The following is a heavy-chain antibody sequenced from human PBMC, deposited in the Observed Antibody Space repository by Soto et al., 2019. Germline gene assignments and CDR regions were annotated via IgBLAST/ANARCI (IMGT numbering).Heavy chain of an antibody. CDR1: GGSISSGGYY. D-gene: IGHD3-9*01. Sequence: QVQLQESGPGLVKPSQTLSLTCTVSGGSISSGGYYWSWIPQHPGKGLEWIGYIYYSGSTYYNPSLKSRLTISVDTSKNQFSLKLSSVTAADTAVYYCATVLRYFDWLHYYYYYGMDDWGQGTTVTVSS. V-gene: IGHV4-31*03. CDR3: ATVLRYFDWLHYYYYYGMDD. CDR2: IYYSGST. J-gene: IGHJ6*02.